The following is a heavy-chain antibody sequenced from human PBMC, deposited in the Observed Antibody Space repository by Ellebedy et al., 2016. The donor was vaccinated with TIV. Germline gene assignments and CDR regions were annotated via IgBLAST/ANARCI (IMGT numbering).Heavy chain of an antibody. CDR3: AASESADSDY. CDR1: GGSIRNYY. J-gene: IGHJ4*02. Sequence: MPSETLSLTCTVSGGSIRNYYCTWIRQPQGKGLEWVGHMYYCGSSNYNPSLKSRVTMSIDTSKNQFSLNMSSVTAADTAVYYCAASESADSDYWGPGTLVTVSS. V-gene: IGHV4-59*01. CDR2: MYYCGSS. D-gene: IGHD2-2*01.